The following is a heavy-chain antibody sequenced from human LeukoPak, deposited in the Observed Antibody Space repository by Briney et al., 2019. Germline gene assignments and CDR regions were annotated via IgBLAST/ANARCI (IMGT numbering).Heavy chain of an antibody. CDR3: ARGTLYSGWSYYFDY. V-gene: IGHV4-38-2*02. J-gene: IGHJ4*02. CDR1: GYTISSGYY. CDR2: INHSGST. Sequence: PSETLSLTCTVSGYTISSGYYWSWIRQPPGKGLEWIGEINHSGSTNYNPSLRSRVTISVDTSKNQFSLKLSSVTAADTAMYYCARGTLYSGWSYYFDYWGQGSQVTVSS. D-gene: IGHD6-19*01.